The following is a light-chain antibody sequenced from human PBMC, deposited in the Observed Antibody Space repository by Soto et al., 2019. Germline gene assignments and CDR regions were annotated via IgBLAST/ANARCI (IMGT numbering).Light chain of an antibody. CDR2: GAS. V-gene: IGKV3-15*01. Sequence: EIVMTQSPATLSVSPGERATLSCRASQSVSSNLACYQQKPGQAPRLLIYGASTRATGIPARFSGSGSGTESNLTISSLQSEDFAVYYCQQNNTCPPWKFGQATTVHIK. CDR3: QQNNTCPPWK. J-gene: IGKJ1*01. CDR1: QSVSSN.